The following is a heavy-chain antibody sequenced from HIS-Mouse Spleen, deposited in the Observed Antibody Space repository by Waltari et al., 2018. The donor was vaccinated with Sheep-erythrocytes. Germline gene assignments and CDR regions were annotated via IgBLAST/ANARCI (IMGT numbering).Heavy chain of an antibody. CDR2: INHSGST. CDR3: ALSVDLAGAFDI. J-gene: IGHJ3*02. V-gene: IGHV4-34*01. CDR1: GGSFSGYY. D-gene: IGHD6-19*01. Sequence: QVQLQQWGAGLLKPSETLSLTCAVYGGSFSGYYWSWIRQPPGKGLEWIGEINHSGSTNYNPSLKRRVTISVDTSKNQFSLMLSSVTAADTAVYYCALSVDLAGAFDIWGQGTMVTVSS.